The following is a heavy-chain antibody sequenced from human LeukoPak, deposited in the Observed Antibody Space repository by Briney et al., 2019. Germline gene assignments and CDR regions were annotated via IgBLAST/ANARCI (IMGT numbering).Heavy chain of an antibody. V-gene: IGHV3-23*01. CDR3: AKVLYSDDAFDI. D-gene: IGHD2-15*01. J-gene: IGHJ3*02. Sequence: GGSLRLSCAASGFTFSSYAMSWVRQAPGKGLEWVSAISGSGGSTYYADSVKGRFTISSDNSKNTLYLQMNSLRAEDTAVYYCAKVLYSDDAFDIWGQRTMVTVSS. CDR2: ISGSGGST. CDR1: GFTFSSYA.